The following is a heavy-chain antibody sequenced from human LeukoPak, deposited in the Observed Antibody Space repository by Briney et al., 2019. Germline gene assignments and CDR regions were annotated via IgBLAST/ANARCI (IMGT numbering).Heavy chain of an antibody. CDR3: VRYKHSSGWYHWFDP. J-gene: IGHJ5*02. CDR2: IIPIFGTA. CDR1: GGTFSSYA. Sequence: GASVKVSCKASGGTFSSYAISWVRQAPGQGLEWMGGIIPIFGTANYAQKFQGRVTITTDESTSTAYMELSSQRSEDTAVYYRVRYKHSSGWYHWFDPWGQGTLVTVSS. D-gene: IGHD6-19*01. V-gene: IGHV1-69*05.